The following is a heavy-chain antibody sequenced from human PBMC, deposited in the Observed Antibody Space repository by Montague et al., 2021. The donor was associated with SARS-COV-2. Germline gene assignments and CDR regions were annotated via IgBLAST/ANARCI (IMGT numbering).Heavy chain of an antibody. CDR3: ARGVGCKNSPFYYGLDV. V-gene: IGHV4-39*07. D-gene: IGHD2/OR15-2a*01. J-gene: IGHJ6*02. CDR2: VFYTGTT. Sequence: SETLSLTCSVSGSFFASSSFYWGWIRQPPGKGLEWLGNVFYTGTTYYNPSLKSRATISMDTSKNQFSLNLRSMTGADTAVYYCARGVGCKNSPFYYGLDVWGQGTTVIVSS. CDR1: GSFFASSSFY.